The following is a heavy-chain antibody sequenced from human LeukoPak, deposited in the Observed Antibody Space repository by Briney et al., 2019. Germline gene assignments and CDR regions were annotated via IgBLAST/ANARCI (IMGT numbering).Heavy chain of an antibody. V-gene: IGHV3-23*01. CDR1: GFTFSSSA. CDR2: ISKSGDFT. J-gene: IGHJ4*01. Sequence: PGGSLRLSCAASGFTFSSSAMSWVRQAPGKGLEWVSVISKSGDFTYYADSVKGRFTISRDSSKNTLNLQMNSLRAKDTAVYYCAKESAAAGYFDYWGLGTLVTVSS. CDR3: AKESAAAGYFDY. D-gene: IGHD6-13*01.